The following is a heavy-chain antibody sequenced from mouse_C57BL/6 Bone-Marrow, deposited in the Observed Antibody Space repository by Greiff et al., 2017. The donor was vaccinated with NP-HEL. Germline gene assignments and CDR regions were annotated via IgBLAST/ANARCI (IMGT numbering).Heavy chain of an antibody. Sequence: EVHLVESGGGLVQPKGSLKLSCAASGFSFNTYAMNWVRQAPGKGLEWVARIRSKSNNYATYYADSVKDRFTISRDDSESMLYLQMNNLKTEDTAMYYCVRHGQLRLLFAYWGQGTLVTVSA. CDR2: IRSKSNNYAT. D-gene: IGHD3-2*02. J-gene: IGHJ3*01. CDR1: GFSFNTYA. V-gene: IGHV10-1*01. CDR3: VRHGQLRLLFAY.